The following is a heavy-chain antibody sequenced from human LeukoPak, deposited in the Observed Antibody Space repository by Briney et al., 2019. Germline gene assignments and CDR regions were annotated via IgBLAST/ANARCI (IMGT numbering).Heavy chain of an antibody. Sequence: GGSLRLSCVVSGFTFSDYGMHWVRQAPGKGLEWVAVISYDGTDKYYTDSVKGRFTISRDNSKNTLYLQMNSLRAEDTAVYYCAKPVVVIAIGGYFDYWGQGTLVTVSS. CDR2: ISYDGTDK. CDR3: AKPVVVIAIGGYFDY. D-gene: IGHD2-21*01. V-gene: IGHV3-30*18. J-gene: IGHJ4*02. CDR1: GFTFSDYG.